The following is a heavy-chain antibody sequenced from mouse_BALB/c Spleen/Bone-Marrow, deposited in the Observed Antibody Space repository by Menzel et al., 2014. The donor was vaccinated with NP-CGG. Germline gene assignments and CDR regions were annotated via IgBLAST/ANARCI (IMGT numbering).Heavy chain of an antibody. CDR1: GFTFSDYY. CDR3: ASTYYGNPFAY. Sequence: EVKVVESGGGLVQPGGSLKLSCATSGFTFSDYYMYWVRQTPEKRLEWVAYISNGGGSTYYPDSVKGRFTISRDNAKNTLYLQMSRLKSEDTAIYYCASTYYGNPFAYWGQGTLVTVSA. J-gene: IGHJ3*01. D-gene: IGHD2-10*01. CDR2: ISNGGGST. V-gene: IGHV5-12*02.